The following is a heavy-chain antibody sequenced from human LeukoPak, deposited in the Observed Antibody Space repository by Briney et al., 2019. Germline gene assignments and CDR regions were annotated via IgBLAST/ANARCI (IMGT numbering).Heavy chain of an antibody. D-gene: IGHD6-19*01. CDR2: MNPDRGNT. CDR1: GYTFTSHD. Sequence: GASVKVSCKASGYTFTSHDINWVRQATGQGLEWMGWMNPDRGNTGYAQKFQGRVTITRNTSITTAYMELSRLRSEDTAIYYCARGADSTGWYGSAFDYWGQGTLVTVSS. J-gene: IGHJ4*02. CDR3: ARGADSTGWYGSAFDY. V-gene: IGHV1-8*01.